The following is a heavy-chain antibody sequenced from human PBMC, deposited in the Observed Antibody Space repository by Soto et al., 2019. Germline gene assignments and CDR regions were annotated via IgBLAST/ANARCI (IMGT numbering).Heavy chain of an antibody. D-gene: IGHD2-21*02. Sequence: SETLSLTCTVSGGSITSGDYYWSWIRQPPGKGLEWIGCIYSSGSTYYNPSLKSRISISVDTSKSQFSLKLSSVTAADTAVYFCARLDRCGCVCSHLDFWGQGTLVTVSS. V-gene: IGHV4-30-4*01. J-gene: IGHJ4*02. CDR3: ARLDRCGCVCSHLDF. CDR2: IYSSGST. CDR1: GGSITSGDYY.